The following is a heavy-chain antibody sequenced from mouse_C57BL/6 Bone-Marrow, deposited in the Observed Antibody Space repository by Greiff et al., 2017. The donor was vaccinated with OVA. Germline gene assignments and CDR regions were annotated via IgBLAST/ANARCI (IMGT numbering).Heavy chain of an antibody. D-gene: IGHD1-1*01. V-gene: IGHV1-42*01. J-gene: IGHJ3*01. CDR2: INPSTGGT. CDR1: GYSFTGYY. Sequence: VQLKESGPELVKPGASVKISCKASGYSFTGYYMNWVKQSPEKSLEWIGEINPSTGGTTYNQKFKAKATLTVDKSSSTAYMQLKSLTSEDSAVYYCAKGFYYGSSYPFAYWGQGTLVTVSA. CDR3: AKGFYYGSSYPFAY.